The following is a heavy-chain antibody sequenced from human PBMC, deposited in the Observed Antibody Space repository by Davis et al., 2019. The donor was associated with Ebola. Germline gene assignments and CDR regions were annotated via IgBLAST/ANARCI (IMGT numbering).Heavy chain of an antibody. CDR3: ARAPQLWPRY. V-gene: IGHV1-3*01. D-gene: IGHD5-18*01. CDR2: INAGNGNT. Sequence: AASVKVSCKASGYSFTNYAMHWVRQAPGQRLEWMGWINAGNGNTKYSQKFQGRVTITRDTSATTAYMELSSLRSEDTAVYYCARAPQLWPRYWGQGTLVTVSS. J-gene: IGHJ4*02. CDR1: GYSFTNYA.